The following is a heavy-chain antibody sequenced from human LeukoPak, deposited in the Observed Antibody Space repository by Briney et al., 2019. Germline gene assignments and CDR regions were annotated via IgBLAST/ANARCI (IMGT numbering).Heavy chain of an antibody. CDR1: GYTFPGHH. J-gene: IGHJ4*02. CDR2: INPKNGGT. Sequence: ASVKVSCKASGYTFPGHHIHWVREAPGQGLEWMGWINPKNGGTNYAQKFQGRVTMTRDTSINTAFMELSRLNSDDTAVYFCARDGYGGNSFDYWGQGTLVTVSS. V-gene: IGHV1-2*02. D-gene: IGHD4-23*01. CDR3: ARDGYGGNSFDY.